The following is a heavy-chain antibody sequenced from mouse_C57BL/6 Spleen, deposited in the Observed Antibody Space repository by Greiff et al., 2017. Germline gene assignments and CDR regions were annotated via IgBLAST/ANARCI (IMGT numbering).Heavy chain of an antibody. V-gene: IGHV2-2*01. Sequence: VMLVESGPGLVQPSQSLSITCTVSGFSLTSYGVHWVRQSPGKGLEWLGVIWSGGSTDYNAAFISRLSISKDNSKSQVFFKMNSLQADDTAIYYCAGLLRRDYAMDYWGQGTSVTVSS. CDR1: GFSLTSYG. D-gene: IGHD1-1*01. J-gene: IGHJ4*01. CDR3: AGLLRRDYAMDY. CDR2: IWSGGST.